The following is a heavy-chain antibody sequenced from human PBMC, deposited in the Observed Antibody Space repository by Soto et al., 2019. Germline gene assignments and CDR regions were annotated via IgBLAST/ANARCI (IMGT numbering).Heavy chain of an antibody. D-gene: IGHD6-19*01. CDR3: ASAGGLGAVAADY. V-gene: IGHV4-30-2*01. J-gene: IGHJ4*02. CDR1: GGSISSGDYS. Sequence: ASETLSLTCTVSGGSISSGDYSWSWIRQPPGKGLEWIGYIYHSGSTYYNPSLKSRVTISVDRSKNQFSLKLSSVTAADTAVYYCASAGGLGAVAADYWGQGTLVTVSS. CDR2: IYHSGST.